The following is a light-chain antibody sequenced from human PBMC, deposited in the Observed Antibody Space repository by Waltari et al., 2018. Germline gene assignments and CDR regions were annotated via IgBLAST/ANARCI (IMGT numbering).Light chain of an antibody. V-gene: IGKV4-1*01. CDR2: WAS. J-gene: IGKJ1*01. CDR1: QSVLYSSSNRNH. CDR3: QQYYSHPKT. Sequence: DIVMTQSPDSLAVSLGERATINCKSSQSVLYSSSNRNHLAWYQQKQGQPSKLLIYWASTRESGVPDRFSGSGSGTDFTLAISSLQAEDVAVYYCQQYYSHPKTFGQGTKVEIK.